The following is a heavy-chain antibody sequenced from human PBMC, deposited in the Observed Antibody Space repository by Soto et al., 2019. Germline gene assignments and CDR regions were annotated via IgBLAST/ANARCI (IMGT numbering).Heavy chain of an antibody. CDR2: IYSGGST. CDR1: GFTVSSNY. D-gene: IGHD3-10*01. J-gene: IGHJ6*02. Sequence: EVQLVESGGGLVQPGGSLRLSCAASGFTVSSNYMSWVRQAPGKGLEWVSVIYSGGSTYYADSVKGRFSISRDNSKNTLYLQMNSLRAEDTAVYYCARVLLWFGERGYGTDVWGQGTTVTVSS. V-gene: IGHV3-66*01. CDR3: ARVLLWFGERGYGTDV.